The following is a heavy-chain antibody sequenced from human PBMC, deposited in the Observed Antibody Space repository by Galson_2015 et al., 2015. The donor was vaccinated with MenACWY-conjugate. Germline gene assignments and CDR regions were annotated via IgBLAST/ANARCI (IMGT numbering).Heavy chain of an antibody. V-gene: IGHV3-7*03. J-gene: IGHJ4*02. CDR3: ARDYREKWDLLLGYFDY. CDR1: GFTFSSYW. Sequence: SLRLSCAASGFTFSSYWMSWVRQAPGKGLEWVANIKQDGSEKYYVDSVKGRFTISRDNAKNSLYLQMSSLRAEDSAVFYCARDYREKWDLLLGYFDYWGQGTLVTVSS. CDR2: IKQDGSEK. D-gene: IGHD1-26*01.